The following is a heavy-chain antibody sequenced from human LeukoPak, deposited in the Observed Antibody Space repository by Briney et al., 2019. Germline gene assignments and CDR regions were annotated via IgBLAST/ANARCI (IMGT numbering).Heavy chain of an antibody. CDR2: IIPIFGTA. CDR3: ARMGCSITSCYYAFDI. D-gene: IGHD2-2*01. CDR1: GGTFSSYA. V-gene: IGHV1-69*13. Sequence: SVKVSCKASGGTFSSYAISWVRQAPGQGLEWMGGIIPIFGTANYAQKFQGRVTITADESTSTAYMELSSLRSEDTAVYYCARMGCSITSCYYAFDIWGQGTMVTVSS. J-gene: IGHJ3*02.